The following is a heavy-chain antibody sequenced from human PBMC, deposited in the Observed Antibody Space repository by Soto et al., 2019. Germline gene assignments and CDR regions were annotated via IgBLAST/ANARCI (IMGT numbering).Heavy chain of an antibody. J-gene: IGHJ4*02. CDR3: ARLAEMDGYNFDY. D-gene: IGHD5-12*01. V-gene: IGHV3-72*01. CDR2: TRNKANSYTT. CDR1: GFTFSDHY. Sequence: LSLTCAASGFTFSDHYMDWVRQAPGKGLEWVGRTRNKANSYTTEYAASVKGRFTISRDDSKNSLYLQMNSLKTEDTAVYYCARLAEMDGYNFDYWGQGTLGTVSS.